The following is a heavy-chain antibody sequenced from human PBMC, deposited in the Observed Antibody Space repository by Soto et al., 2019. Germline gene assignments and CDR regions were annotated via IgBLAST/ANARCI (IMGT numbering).Heavy chain of an antibody. J-gene: IGHJ2*01. CDR2: IYWDDDK. Sequence: QITLKESGPTLVKPTQPLTLTCTFSGFSLSTSGVGVGWIRQPPGKALEWLALIYWDDDKRYSPSLKGRLTITKDTSKNQVVLTMTNMDPVDTATYYCAQDLTGSGYFDLWGRGTLVTVSS. D-gene: IGHD7-27*01. CDR3: AQDLTGSGYFDL. V-gene: IGHV2-5*02. CDR1: GFSLSTSGVG.